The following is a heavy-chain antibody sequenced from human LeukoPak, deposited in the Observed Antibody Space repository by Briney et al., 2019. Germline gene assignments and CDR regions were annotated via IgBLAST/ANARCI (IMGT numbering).Heavy chain of an antibody. J-gene: IGHJ4*02. D-gene: IGHD4/OR15-4a*01. CDR1: GFSFSDAR. CDR3: RCDYAGGRRVDY. V-gene: IGHV3-15*01. Sequence: GGSLTFPCAASGFSFSDARWRRVRPAPGKGPEWVGRFKSRTDGAPTDHAARVKGSITISRDDSKNTLDLQMNNLKTEDTAIYYWRCDYAGGRRVDYWGQGTLVTVSS. CDR2: FKSRTDGAPT.